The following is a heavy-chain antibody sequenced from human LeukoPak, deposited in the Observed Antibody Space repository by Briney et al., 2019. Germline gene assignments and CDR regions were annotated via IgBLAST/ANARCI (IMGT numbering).Heavy chain of an antibody. CDR1: GITFSNYA. J-gene: IGHJ4*02. CDR2: ISGSGGST. V-gene: IGHV3-23*01. CDR3: AKDMGGRGITFGGVIASFDY. D-gene: IGHD3-16*02. Sequence: PGGSLRLSCAASGITFSNYAMSWVRQAPGEGLEWVSAISGSGGSTYYADSVKGRFTISRDNSKNTLYLQMNSLRAEDTAVYYCAKDMGGRGITFGGVIASFDYWGQGTLVTVSS.